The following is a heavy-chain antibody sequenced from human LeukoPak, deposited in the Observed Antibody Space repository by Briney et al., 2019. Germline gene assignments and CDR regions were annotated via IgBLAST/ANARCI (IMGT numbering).Heavy chain of an antibody. V-gene: IGHV4-34*01. J-gene: IGHJ4*02. CDR1: GGSFSGYY. Sequence: PSATLSLTCAVYGGSFSGYYWSWIRQHPGKGMEWIGEINHSGSTNYNPSLKSRVTISVDTSKNQFSLKLSSVTAADTAVYYCARGLGDTAMVEGYWGQGTLVTVSS. CDR3: ARGLGDTAMVEGY. CDR2: INHSGST. D-gene: IGHD5-18*01.